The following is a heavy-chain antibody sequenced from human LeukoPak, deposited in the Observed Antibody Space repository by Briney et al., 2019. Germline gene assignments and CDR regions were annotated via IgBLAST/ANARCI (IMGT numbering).Heavy chain of an antibody. V-gene: IGHV1-2*02. J-gene: IGHJ4*02. Sequence: ASVKVSFKASGYTFTDYYFHWVRQAPGQGFEWMGWINPNSGDTNYAQKFQGRVTMTRDTSISTAHMEMSRLRSDDTAVYYCARANFLYCSSTTCLFDYWGQGTLVTVSS. CDR3: ARANFLYCSSTTCLFDY. D-gene: IGHD2-2*01. CDR1: GYTFTDYY. CDR2: INPNSGDT.